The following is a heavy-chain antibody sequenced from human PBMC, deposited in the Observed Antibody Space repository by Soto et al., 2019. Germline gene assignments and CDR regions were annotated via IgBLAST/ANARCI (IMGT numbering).Heavy chain of an antibody. D-gene: IGHD2-8*01. J-gene: IGHJ4*02. CDR1: GFTFTSSA. V-gene: IGHV1-58*01. Sequence: SVKVSCKASGFTFTSSAVQWVRQARGQRLEWIGWIGVGSGNRHYAQKFQERVTITRDMPTNTAYMELSSLRSEDTAVYYCAALGVNFDHWGQGTLVTVSS. CDR2: IGVGSGNR. CDR3: AALGVNFDH.